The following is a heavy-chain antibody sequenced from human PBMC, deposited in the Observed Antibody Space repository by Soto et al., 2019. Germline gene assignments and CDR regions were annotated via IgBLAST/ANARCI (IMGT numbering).Heavy chain of an antibody. CDR3: ARLGPTGTTDY. Sequence: SETLSLTCTVSGGSISSYYWSWIRQPPGKGLEWIGYIYYSGSTNYNPSLKSRVTISVDTSKNQFSLKLSSVTAADTAVYYCARLGPTGTTDYWGQGTLVTVSS. J-gene: IGHJ4*02. D-gene: IGHD1-1*01. V-gene: IGHV4-59*08. CDR1: GGSISSYY. CDR2: IYYSGST.